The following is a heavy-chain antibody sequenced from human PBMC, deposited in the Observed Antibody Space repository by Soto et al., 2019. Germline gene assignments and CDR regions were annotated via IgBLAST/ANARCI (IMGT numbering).Heavy chain of an antibody. CDR1: GYSFTSYW. V-gene: IGHV5-51*01. CDR2: IYPGDSDT. D-gene: IGHD3-10*01. CDR3: ARPTMVRGVITNYYYYYGMDV. Sequence: GESLKISCKGSGYSFTSYWIGWVRQMPGKGLEWMGIIYPGDSDTRYSPSFQGQITISADKSISTAYLQWGSLKASDTAMYYCARPTMVRGVITNYYYYYGMDVWGQGTTVTVSS. J-gene: IGHJ6*02.